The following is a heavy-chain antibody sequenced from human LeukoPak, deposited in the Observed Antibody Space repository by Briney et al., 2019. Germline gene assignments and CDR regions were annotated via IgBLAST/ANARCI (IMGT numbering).Heavy chain of an antibody. D-gene: IGHD4-23*01. CDR2: VYYSGST. Sequence: PSETLSLTCTVSGGSISSHYWSWIRQPPGKGLEWIGYVYYSGSTYYNPSLKSRVTISVATSKNHFSLKLSSVTAADTAVYYCARYGGNSVGNRFDPWGQGTLVTVSS. CDR3: ARYGGNSVGNRFDP. CDR1: GGSISSHY. J-gene: IGHJ5*02. V-gene: IGHV4-59*11.